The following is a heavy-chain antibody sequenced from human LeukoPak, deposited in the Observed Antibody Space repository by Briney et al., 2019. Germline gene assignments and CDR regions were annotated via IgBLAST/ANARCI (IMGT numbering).Heavy chain of an antibody. CDR1: GYIFTNYW. V-gene: IGHV5-51*01. J-gene: IGHJ4*02. CDR3: ARGTGSPRTLDS. Sequence: GEFLKISCKGSGYIFTNYWIGWVRQMPGKGLEWMGIIYPGDSDTRYSPSFQGQVTILADKSITTDFLKWSSLKASDTAMYYCARGTGSPRTLDSWGQGTLVTVSS. D-gene: IGHD6-25*01. CDR2: IYPGDSDT.